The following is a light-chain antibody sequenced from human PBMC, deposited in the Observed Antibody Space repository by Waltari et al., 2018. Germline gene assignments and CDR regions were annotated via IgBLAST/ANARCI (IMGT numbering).Light chain of an antibody. J-gene: IGKJ5*01. CDR2: AAF. V-gene: IGKV1-39*01. CDR1: QTISSY. Sequence: DIQMTQSPSSLSASVGDRVTITCLASQTISSYLNLYQQKPGKAPELLIYAAFSLQSGVPSRFSGGGSGTDFTLTISSLQPEDFATYYCQQSYSSPVTFGQGTRLEIK. CDR3: QQSYSSPVT.